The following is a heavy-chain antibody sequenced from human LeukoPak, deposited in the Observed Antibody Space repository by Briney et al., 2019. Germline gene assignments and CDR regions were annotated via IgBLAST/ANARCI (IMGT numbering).Heavy chain of an antibody. CDR1: GFTFSSYS. D-gene: IGHD3-22*01. CDR2: ISSSSSTI. Sequence: GGSLRLSCAASGFTFSSYSMNWVRQAPGKGLEWVSYISSSSSTIYYADSVKGRFTISKDNAKNSLYLQMNSLRDEDTAVYYCARDLDSSGYISRGYYFDYWGQGTLVTVSS. J-gene: IGHJ4*02. CDR3: ARDLDSSGYISRGYYFDY. V-gene: IGHV3-48*02.